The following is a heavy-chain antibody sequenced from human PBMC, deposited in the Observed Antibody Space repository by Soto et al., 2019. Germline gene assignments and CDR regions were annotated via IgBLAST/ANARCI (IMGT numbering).Heavy chain of an antibody. CDR1: GFTFSDSA. CDR2: IRSKVNTYAT. CDR3: PRRRDWTAMDPLDY. J-gene: IGHJ4*02. D-gene: IGHD5-18*01. Sequence: EVQLVESGGGLVQPGGSLKLSCVASGFTFSDSAMHWVRQAYGKGLEWVGRIRSKVNTYATAYAASVKGRLTISRDDSMNTAYLQMNSLKTEDTAVYYCPRRRDWTAMDPLDYWGQGTLVTVSS. V-gene: IGHV3-73*02.